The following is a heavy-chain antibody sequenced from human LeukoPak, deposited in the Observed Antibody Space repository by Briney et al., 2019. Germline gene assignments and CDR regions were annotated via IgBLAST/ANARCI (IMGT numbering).Heavy chain of an antibody. Sequence: PSETLSLTCAVYGGSFSGYYWSWIRQPPGKGLEWIGEINHSGSTYYNPSLKSRVTISVDTSKNQFSLKLSSVTAADTAVYYCARDGENSSGYYFDYWGQGTLVTVSS. J-gene: IGHJ4*02. CDR1: GGSFSGYY. D-gene: IGHD3-22*01. V-gene: IGHV4-34*09. CDR3: ARDGENSSGYYFDY. CDR2: INHSGST.